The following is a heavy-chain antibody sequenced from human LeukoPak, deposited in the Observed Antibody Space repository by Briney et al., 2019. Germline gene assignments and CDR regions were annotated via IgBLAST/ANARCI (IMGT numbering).Heavy chain of an antibody. CDR3: ARSASTVVRVATTPFDY. D-gene: IGHD4-23*01. Sequence: SQTLSLTCTVSGGSISSGGYYWSWIRQHPGKGLEWIGYIYYSGSTYYNQSLKSRVTISVDTSKNQFSLKLSSVTAADTAVYYCARSASTVVRVATTPFDYWGQGTLVTVSS. J-gene: IGHJ4*02. CDR1: GGSISSGGYY. CDR2: IYYSGST. V-gene: IGHV4-31*03.